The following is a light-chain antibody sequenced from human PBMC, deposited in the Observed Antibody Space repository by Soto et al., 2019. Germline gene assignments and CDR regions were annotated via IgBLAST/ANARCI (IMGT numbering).Light chain of an antibody. Sequence: QSALTQPRSVSGSPGQSVTISCTGTSSDVGGYNYVSWYQQHPGKAPKVMIYDVSERPSGVHDRFSGSKSGNTASLTISGLQAEDEADYYCCSYAGSPRYVLGTGTKLTV. V-gene: IGLV2-11*01. CDR2: DVS. J-gene: IGLJ1*01. CDR3: CSYAGSPRYV. CDR1: SSDVGGYNY.